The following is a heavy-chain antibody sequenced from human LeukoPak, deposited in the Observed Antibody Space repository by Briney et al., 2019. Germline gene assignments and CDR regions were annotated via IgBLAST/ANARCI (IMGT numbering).Heavy chain of an antibody. CDR3: ARARGYSSSPCLRCWFDP. D-gene: IGHD6-13*01. CDR1: GFTFSSYA. V-gene: IGHV3-23*01. Sequence: GGSLRLSCAASGFTFSSYAMSWVRQAPGKGLEWVSDINGSGGSTYYADSVKGRFTISRDTSKNTLYLQMNSLRAEDTAVYYCARARGYSSSPCLRCWFDPWGQGTLVTVSS. CDR2: INGSGGST. J-gene: IGHJ5*02.